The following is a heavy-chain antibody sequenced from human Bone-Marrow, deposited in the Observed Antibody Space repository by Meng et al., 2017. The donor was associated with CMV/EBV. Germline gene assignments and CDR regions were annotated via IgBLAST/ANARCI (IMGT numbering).Heavy chain of an antibody. J-gene: IGHJ3*02. CDR3: ASYYYDSSGYYLDAFDI. D-gene: IGHD3-22*01. CDR1: FSDHY. Sequence: FSDHYMDWVRQAPGKGLEWVGRTRNKANSYTTEYAASVKGRFTISRDDSKNSLYLQMNSLKTEDTAVYYCASYYYDSSGYYLDAFDIWGQGTMVTRLL. V-gene: IGHV3-72*01. CDR2: TRNKANSYTT.